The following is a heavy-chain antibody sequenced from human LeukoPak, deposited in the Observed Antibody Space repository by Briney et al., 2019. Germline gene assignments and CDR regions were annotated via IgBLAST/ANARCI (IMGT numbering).Heavy chain of an antibody. Sequence: GSLRLSCAASGFTFSSYSMNWVRQAPGKGLEWVSSISSSSSYIYYADSVKGRFTISRDNAKNSLYLQMNSLRAEDTAVYYCARGGEYCSGGSCPDWYFDLWGRGTLVTVSS. CDR1: GFTFSSYS. V-gene: IGHV3-21*01. CDR3: ARGGEYCSGGSCPDWYFDL. D-gene: IGHD2-15*01. J-gene: IGHJ2*01. CDR2: ISSSSSYI.